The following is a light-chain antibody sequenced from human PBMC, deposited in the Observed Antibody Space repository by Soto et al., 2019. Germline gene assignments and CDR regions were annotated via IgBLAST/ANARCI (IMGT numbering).Light chain of an antibody. CDR3: NSYTSNSTWV. J-gene: IGLJ3*02. CDR1: SSDVGGYSY. Sequence: SALTQPASVSGSPGQSITISCTGTSSDVGGYSYVSWYQQHPGKAPKLMIFEVNNRPSGLSNRFSGSKSGNTASLTISGLQPEDEADYYCNSYTSNSTWVFGGGTKLTVL. CDR2: EVN. V-gene: IGLV2-14*01.